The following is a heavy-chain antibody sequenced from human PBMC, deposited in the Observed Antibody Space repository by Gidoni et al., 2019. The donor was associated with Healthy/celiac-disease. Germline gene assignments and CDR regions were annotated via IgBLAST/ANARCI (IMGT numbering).Heavy chain of an antibody. J-gene: IGHJ6*03. CDR2: IYYSGST. Sequence: PQPPGKGLEWIGYIYYSGSTNYNPSLKSRVTISVDTSKNQFSLKLSSVTAADTAVYYCARGGNRVAPYYYYYYMDVWGKGTTVTVSS. V-gene: IGHV4-59*01. D-gene: IGHD3-3*01. CDR3: ARGGNRVAPYYYYYYMDV.